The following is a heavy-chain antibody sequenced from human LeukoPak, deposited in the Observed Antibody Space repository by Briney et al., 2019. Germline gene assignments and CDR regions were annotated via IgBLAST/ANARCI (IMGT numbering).Heavy chain of an antibody. D-gene: IGHD3-10*01. CDR1: GFTFDDYG. CDR2: INWNGGST. CDR3: AKDQDYYGSGSYYSPKFSSDY. Sequence: AGGSLRLSCAASGFTFDDYGMSWVRQAPGKGLEWVSGINWNGGSTGYADSVKGRFTISRDNSKNTLYLQINSLRAEDTAVYYCAKDQDYYGSGSYYSPKFSSDYWGQGTLVTVSS. V-gene: IGHV3-20*04. J-gene: IGHJ4*02.